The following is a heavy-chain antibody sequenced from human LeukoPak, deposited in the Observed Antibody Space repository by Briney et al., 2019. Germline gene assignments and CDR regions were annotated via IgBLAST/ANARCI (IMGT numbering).Heavy chain of an antibody. Sequence: GGSLRLSCAASGFTFSSYSMNWVRQAPGKGLEWVSSIGSANSYIYYADPLKGRFTISRDNARNTLSLQMNSLTIEDTAVYYCVVVVEPPDSDGFDVWGQGTMITVSS. CDR1: GFTFSSYS. J-gene: IGHJ3*01. V-gene: IGHV3-21*01. CDR3: VVVVEPPDSDGFDV. CDR2: IGSANSYI. D-gene: IGHD1-14*01.